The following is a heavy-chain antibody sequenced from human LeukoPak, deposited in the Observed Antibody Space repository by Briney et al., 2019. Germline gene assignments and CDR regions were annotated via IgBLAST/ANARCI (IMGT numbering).Heavy chain of an antibody. J-gene: IGHJ4*02. V-gene: IGHV3-74*01. Sequence: PGGSLRLSCAASGFTFSVYWMHWVRQAPGKGLVWVSRISNDGRSTTYADSVKGRFTISRHNAKNTVYLQMNSLRAEDTAVYYCVRDSPTGYYTDHWGQGTLVTVSS. CDR3: VRDSPTGYYTDH. CDR2: ISNDGRST. CDR1: GFTFSVYW. D-gene: IGHD3/OR15-3a*01.